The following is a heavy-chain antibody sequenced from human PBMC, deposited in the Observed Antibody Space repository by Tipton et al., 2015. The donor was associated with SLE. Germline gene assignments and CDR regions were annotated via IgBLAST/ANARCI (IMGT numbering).Heavy chain of an antibody. J-gene: IGHJ5*02. D-gene: IGHD3-22*01. Sequence: QSGPEVKKPGASVKVSCKASGDTFTSYYMHWVRQAPGQGLEWIAIIDPSGTSTRYAQNFQGRVTMTRDTSTSTVYMEMSSLRSEDTAAYYCARDGLAYDSSVNWFDPWGQGTLVTVSS. V-gene: IGHV1-46*01. CDR1: GDTFTSYY. CDR3: ARDGLAYDSSVNWFDP. CDR2: IDPSGTST.